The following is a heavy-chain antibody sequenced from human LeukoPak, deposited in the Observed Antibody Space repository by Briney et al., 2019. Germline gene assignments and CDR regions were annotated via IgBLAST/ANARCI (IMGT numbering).Heavy chain of an antibody. D-gene: IGHD1-20*01. V-gene: IGHV4-34*08. CDR3: ATRTAAYLNWSFNY. CDR2: INHSGST. J-gene: IGHJ4*02. CDR1: GFTFSSYE. Sequence: LRLSCAASGFTFSSYELNWVRQPPGKGLEWIGEINHSGSTNYNPSLKSRVTISVDTSKNQFSLKLSSVTAADTAVYYCATRTAAYLNWSFNYWGQGTLVTVSS.